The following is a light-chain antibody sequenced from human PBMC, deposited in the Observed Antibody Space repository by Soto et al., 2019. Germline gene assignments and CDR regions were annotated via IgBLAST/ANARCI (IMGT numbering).Light chain of an antibody. CDR1: QSISSW. CDR2: DAS. V-gene: IGKV1-5*01. J-gene: IGKJ1*01. CDR3: QQYENYWT. Sequence: DIQMTQSPSTLSATAGDRATITCRASQSISSWLAWYQHKPGKAPKLLIYDASNLDSGVPSRFSGSGSGTEFSLTISNLQPDDCATYYCQQYENYWTFGQGTKVDI.